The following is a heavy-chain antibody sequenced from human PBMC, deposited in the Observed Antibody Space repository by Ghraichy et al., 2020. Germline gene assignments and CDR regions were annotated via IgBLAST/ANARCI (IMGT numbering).Heavy chain of an antibody. CDR1: GFIFSNAW. J-gene: IGHJ4*02. Sequence: LSLTCAGSGFIFSNAWMNWVRQAPGKGLEWVGRIKSVVDGGTTDYAAPVKGRFIISRDDSKNTVYLQMNSLKTEDTAVYYCATGGYYIDYWGQGTLVTVSS. CDR3: ATGGYYIDY. D-gene: IGHD3-16*01. V-gene: IGHV3-15*07. CDR2: IKSVVDGGTT.